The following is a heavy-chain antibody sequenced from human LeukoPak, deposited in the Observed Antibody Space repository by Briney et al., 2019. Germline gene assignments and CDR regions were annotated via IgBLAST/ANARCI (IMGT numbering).Heavy chain of an antibody. CDR2: INHSGST. D-gene: IGHD3-3*01. CDR1: GESFNDYY. V-gene: IGHV4-34*01. CDR3: ARGRKGLLLSWFDP. Sequence: PSETLTLTCAVYGESFNDYYWSWIRQPPGKGLEWIGEINHSGSTNSNLSLKSRVTISVDTSKNQFSLKLTSVTAADTAVYYCARGRKGLLLSWFDPWGQGTLVTVSS. J-gene: IGHJ5*02.